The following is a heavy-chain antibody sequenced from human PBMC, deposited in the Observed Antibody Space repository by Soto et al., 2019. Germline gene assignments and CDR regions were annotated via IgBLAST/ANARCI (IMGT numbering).Heavy chain of an antibody. CDR1: GYIFTNYD. J-gene: IGHJ4*02. Sequence: QVQLVQSGGEVKKPGASVKVSCKASGYIFTNYDIGWVRQAPGQGLEWMGWISPYSGNIKYTQKVQGRVTMTTDTSTSTAYMELRSLRSDDTAVYYCVRFASSGWYTGGYWGQGALVTVSS. V-gene: IGHV1-18*01. CDR3: VRFASSGWYTGGY. D-gene: IGHD6-19*01. CDR2: ISPYSGNI.